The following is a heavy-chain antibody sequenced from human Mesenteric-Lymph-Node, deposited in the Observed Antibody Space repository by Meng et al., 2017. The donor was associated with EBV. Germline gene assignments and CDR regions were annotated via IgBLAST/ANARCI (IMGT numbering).Heavy chain of an antibody. Sequence: QVQLVQAGAEVREPGASMKVSCKASGYTFTNYYMFWVRQAPGQGLEWMGVTSPSGAGTTYAQKFQGRVTMTRDTSTSTIYMELASLRSEDTAVYYCATGYTSLDYWGQGALVTVFS. V-gene: IGHV1-46*01. J-gene: IGHJ4*02. CDR3: ATGYTSLDY. D-gene: IGHD5-18*01. CDR1: GYTFTNYY. CDR2: TSPSGAGT.